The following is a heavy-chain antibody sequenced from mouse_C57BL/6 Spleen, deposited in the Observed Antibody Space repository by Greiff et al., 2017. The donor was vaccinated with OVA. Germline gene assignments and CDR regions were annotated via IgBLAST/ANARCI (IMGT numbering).Heavy chain of an antibody. CDR1: GFTFSSYA. D-gene: IGHD2-5*01. CDR2: ISDGGSYT. CDR3: ARENYSNYGAMDY. Sequence: EVMLVESGGGLVKPGGSLKLSCAASGFTFSSYAMSWVRQTPEKRLEWVATISDGGSYTYYPDNVKGRFTISRDNAKNNLYLQMSHLKSEDTAMYYCARENYSNYGAMDYWGQGTSVTVSS. J-gene: IGHJ4*01. V-gene: IGHV5-4*01.